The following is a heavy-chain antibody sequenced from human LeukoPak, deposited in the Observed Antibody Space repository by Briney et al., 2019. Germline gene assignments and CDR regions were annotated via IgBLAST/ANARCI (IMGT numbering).Heavy chain of an antibody. J-gene: IGHJ3*02. CDR2: IIPIFGTA. D-gene: IGHD3-22*01. Sequence: SVKVSCKASGGTFSSYAISWVRQAPGQGLEWMGGIIPIFGTANYAQKFQGRVTITTDESTSTAYMKLSSLRSEDAAVYYCARGYDSSVGAFDIWGQGTMVTVSS. CDR1: GGTFSSYA. V-gene: IGHV1-69*05. CDR3: ARGYDSSVGAFDI.